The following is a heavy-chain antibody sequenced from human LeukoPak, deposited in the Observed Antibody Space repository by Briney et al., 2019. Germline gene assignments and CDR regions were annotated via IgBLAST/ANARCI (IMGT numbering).Heavy chain of an antibody. J-gene: IGHJ4*02. V-gene: IGHV3-30*02. D-gene: IGHD6-13*01. Sequence: GGSLRLSCAASGFTFSDSGMHWVRQAPGKGLEWVTFIQYDGSHRYYADSVKGRFTISRDNSKNTLYLQMNSLRAEDTAVYYCAKDPAYSSSWYFFDYWGQGTLVTVSS. CDR3: AKDPAYSSSWYFFDY. CDR1: GFTFSDSG. CDR2: IQYDGSHR.